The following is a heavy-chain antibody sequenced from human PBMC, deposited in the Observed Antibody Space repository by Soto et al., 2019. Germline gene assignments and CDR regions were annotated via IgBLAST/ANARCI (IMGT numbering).Heavy chain of an antibody. V-gene: IGHV4-34*01. CDR3: ARMSRDSSGWPNFDY. CDR1: GGSFSGYY. J-gene: IGHJ4*02. D-gene: IGHD6-25*01. Sequence: SETLSLTCAVYGGSFSGYYWSWIRQPPGKGLEWIGEINHSGSTNYNPSLKSRVTISVDTSKNQFSLKLSSVTAADTAVYYCARMSRDSSGWPNFDYWGQGTLVTVSS. CDR2: INHSGST.